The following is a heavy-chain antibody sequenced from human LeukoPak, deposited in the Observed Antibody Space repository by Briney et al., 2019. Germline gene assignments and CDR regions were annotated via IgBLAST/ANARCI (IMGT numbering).Heavy chain of an antibody. D-gene: IGHD4-11*01. Sequence: SETLSLTCAVYGGSFSGYYWSWIRQPPGEGLEWIGEINHSGSTNYNPSLKSRVTISVDTSKNQFSLKLSSVTAADTAVYYCARGRATVTTGLYYFDYWGQGTLVTVSS. CDR2: INHSGST. CDR1: GGSFSGYY. CDR3: ARGRATVTTGLYYFDY. J-gene: IGHJ4*02. V-gene: IGHV4-34*01.